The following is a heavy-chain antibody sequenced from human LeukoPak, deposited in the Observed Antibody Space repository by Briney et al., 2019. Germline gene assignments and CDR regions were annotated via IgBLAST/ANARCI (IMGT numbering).Heavy chain of an antibody. Sequence: GGSLRLYCAASGFTFSNYWMQWVRQPPGKGLVYVSRINSDGSSSLYADSVKGRFTISRDNAKNTLYLQMSSLRVEDTAVYYCVRDSLAPDGDFDYWGQGTQVTVSS. V-gene: IGHV3-74*01. CDR2: INSDGSSS. J-gene: IGHJ4*02. CDR1: GFTFSNYW. D-gene: IGHD6-13*01. CDR3: VRDSLAPDGDFDY.